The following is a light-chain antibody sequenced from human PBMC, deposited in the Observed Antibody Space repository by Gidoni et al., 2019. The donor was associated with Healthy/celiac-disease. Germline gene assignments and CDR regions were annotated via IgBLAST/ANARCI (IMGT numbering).Light chain of an antibody. CDR2: TAS. CDR1: QSISSW. Sequence: DIQMTQSPSTLSASVGDRVTITCRASQSISSWLAWYQQKPGKAPKLLIYTASSLESGVPSRFSGSGSGTEFTLTISSLHPDDFATYYCQQYYSYSRTFGQGTKLEIK. CDR3: QQYYSYSRT. J-gene: IGKJ2*01. V-gene: IGKV1-5*03.